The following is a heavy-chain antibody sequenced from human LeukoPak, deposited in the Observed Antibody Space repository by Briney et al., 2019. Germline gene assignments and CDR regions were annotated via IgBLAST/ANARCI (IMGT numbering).Heavy chain of an antibody. CDR2: IYFSGGT. CDR3: ARQTGSGLFTLP. D-gene: IGHD3-10*01. CDR1: GDSISSSNCY. Sequence: PSETLSLTCTVSGDSISSSNCYWGWIRQPPGKGLEWIGSIYFSGGTYYNASLKSRVTISVDTSKNQFSLKLSSVTAADTAVYYCARQTGSGLFTLPGGQGTLVTVSS. J-gene: IGHJ4*02. V-gene: IGHV4-39*01.